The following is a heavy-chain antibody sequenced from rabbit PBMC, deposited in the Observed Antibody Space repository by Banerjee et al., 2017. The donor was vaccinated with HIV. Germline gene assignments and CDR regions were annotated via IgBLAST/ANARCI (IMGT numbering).Heavy chain of an antibody. D-gene: IGHD1-1*01. CDR3: VRARPYPFVL. CDR2: VAAGVSLTS. CDR1: GFSFTYIDY. Sequence: QEQLVESGGDLVKPGASLTLTCTASGFSFTYIDYLCWVRQPPGKGPEWIACVAAGVSLTSYYATWAKGRFTISSHDAQNTLYLQLSSLTAADTATYFCVRARPYPFVLWGPGTLVTVS. J-gene: IGHJ4*01. V-gene: IGHV1S45*01.